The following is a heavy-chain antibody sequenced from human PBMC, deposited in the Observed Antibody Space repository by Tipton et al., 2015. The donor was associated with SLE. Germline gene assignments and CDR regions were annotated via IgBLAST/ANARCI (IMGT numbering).Heavy chain of an antibody. V-gene: IGHV4-39*07. D-gene: IGHD1-1*01. CDR2: IYYSGST. CDR1: GGSISSSSYY. Sequence: TLSLTCTVSGGSISSSSYYWGWIRQPPGKGLEWIGSIYYSGSTYSNPSLKSRVTISVDTSKNQFSLKLSSVTAADTAVYYCARHSELEGGAFDIWGQGTMVTVSS. J-gene: IGHJ3*02. CDR3: ARHSELEGGAFDI.